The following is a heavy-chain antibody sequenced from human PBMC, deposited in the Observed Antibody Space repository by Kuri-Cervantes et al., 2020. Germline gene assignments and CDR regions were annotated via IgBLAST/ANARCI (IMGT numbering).Heavy chain of an antibody. CDR2: IWYDGSNK. Sequence: GESLKISCAASGFTVSSNYMSWVRQAPGKGLEWVAVIWYDGSNKYYADSVKGRFTISRDSSKNTLYLQMNSLRAEDTAVYYCARAGYSSSWYGYFDYWGQGTLVTVSS. CDR3: ARAGYSSSWYGYFDY. CDR1: GFTVSSNY. J-gene: IGHJ4*02. V-gene: IGHV3-33*08. D-gene: IGHD6-13*01.